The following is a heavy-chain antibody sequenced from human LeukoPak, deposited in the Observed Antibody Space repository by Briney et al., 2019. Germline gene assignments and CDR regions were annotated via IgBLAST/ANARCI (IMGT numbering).Heavy chain of an antibody. D-gene: IGHD6-6*01. CDR1: GFTFSTYA. Sequence: PGTSLRLSCAASGFTFSTYAMSWVRQAPGKGLEWVSGISGSGGNTYYADSVKGRFTISRDNSKNTLYLQMNSLRAEDTAVYYCAKAGRSSSSQYYFDYWGQGTLVTVSS. V-gene: IGHV3-23*01. J-gene: IGHJ4*02. CDR2: ISGSGGNT. CDR3: AKAGRSSSSQYYFDY.